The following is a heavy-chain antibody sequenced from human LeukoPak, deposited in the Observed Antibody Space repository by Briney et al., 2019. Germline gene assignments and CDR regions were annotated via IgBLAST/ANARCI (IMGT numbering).Heavy chain of an antibody. V-gene: IGHV3-11*03. CDR2: ISGSRSFT. D-gene: IGHD5-18*01. Sequence: AGGSLRLSCAASGFSFSDHYMSWIRQAPGKGLEWVSYISGSRSFTNYADSVKGRFTISRDTAKNSLYLQTNSLRAEDTAVYYCARLRGYSYGLDYWGQGILVTVSS. CDR3: ARLRGYSYGLDY. J-gene: IGHJ4*02. CDR1: GFSFSDHY.